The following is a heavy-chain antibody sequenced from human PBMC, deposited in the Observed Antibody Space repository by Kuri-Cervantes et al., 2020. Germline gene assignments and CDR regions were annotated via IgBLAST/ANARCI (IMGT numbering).Heavy chain of an antibody. CDR1: GDSISSTNW. J-gene: IGHJ4*02. CDR2: IYYSGTT. Sequence: SETLSLTCAVSGDSISSTNWWGWIRQPPGKGLEWIGYIYYSGTTFSNPSLKSRVTISVDTSKNQFSLKLSSVTAADTAVYCCARSRITRPGVYYFDYWGQGTLVTVSS. D-gene: IGHD3-10*01. CDR3: ARSRITRPGVYYFDY. V-gene: IGHV4-28*01.